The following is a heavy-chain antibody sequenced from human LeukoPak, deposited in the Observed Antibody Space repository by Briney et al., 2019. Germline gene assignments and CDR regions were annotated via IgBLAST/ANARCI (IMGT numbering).Heavy chain of an antibody. CDR1: GYTFTSYG. Sequence: ASVKVSCKASGYTFTSYGISWVRQAPGQGLEWMGWISAYNGNTNYAQKLQGRVTMTTDTSASTAYMELRSLRSDDTAVYYCARDMANVDIVATIGNWFDPWGQGTLVTVSS. CDR2: ISAYNGNT. J-gene: IGHJ5*02. D-gene: IGHD5-12*01. V-gene: IGHV1-18*01. CDR3: ARDMANVDIVATIGNWFDP.